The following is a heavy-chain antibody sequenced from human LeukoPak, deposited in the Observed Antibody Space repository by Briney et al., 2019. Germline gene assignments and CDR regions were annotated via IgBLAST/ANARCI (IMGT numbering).Heavy chain of an antibody. V-gene: IGHV1-2*02. CDR1: GCTFIAYH. D-gene: IGHD3-3*02. CDR3: ARVVFDGSISRRFDY. J-gene: IGHJ4*02. CDR2: INPNTGDT. Sequence: SSVKVSCKTSGCTFIAYHVHWVRPAPGQGLEWMGWINPNTGDTTYAQQFQGRVTMTRDTSLSTVYMELSSLRSDDTAVYYCARVVFDGSISRRFDYWGQGTQVAVFS.